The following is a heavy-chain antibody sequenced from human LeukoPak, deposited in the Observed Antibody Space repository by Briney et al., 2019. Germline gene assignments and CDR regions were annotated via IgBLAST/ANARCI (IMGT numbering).Heavy chain of an antibody. CDR2: ISYDGSNK. Sequence: GGSLRLSCAASGFTFSSYGMHWVRQAPGKGLEWVAVISYDGSNKYYADSVKGRFTLSRDNSKNTLYLQMNSLRVEDTAVYYCASEGRPVWGQGTLVTVSS. J-gene: IGHJ4*02. V-gene: IGHV3-30*03. CDR3: ASEGRPV. CDR1: GFTFSSYG.